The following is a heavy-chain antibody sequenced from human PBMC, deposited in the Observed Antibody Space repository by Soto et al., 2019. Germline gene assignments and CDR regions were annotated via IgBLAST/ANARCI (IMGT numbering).Heavy chain of an antibody. J-gene: IGHJ4*02. CDR1: GYTFTNYY. CDR3: ARDPYDSSGYQDY. Sequence: ASVKVSCKASGYTFTNYYMHWLRQAPGQGLEWMGWMNPRSGGSKYAQAFQDRVTMTRDASISTAYMEMTSLRHGDTAVYYCARDPYDSSGYQDYWGQGTLVTVSS. CDR2: MNPRSGGS. V-gene: IGHV1-2*02. D-gene: IGHD3-22*01.